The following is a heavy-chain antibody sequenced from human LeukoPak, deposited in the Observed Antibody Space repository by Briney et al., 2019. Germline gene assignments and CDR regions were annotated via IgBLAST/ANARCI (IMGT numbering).Heavy chain of an antibody. D-gene: IGHD6-19*01. CDR2: ISSGASTM. CDR3: ALLAVASDFDY. J-gene: IGHJ4*02. CDR1: GFMFRSFE. V-gene: IGHV3-48*03. Sequence: GGSLRLSCAASGFMFRSFEMYWVRQAPGKGLEWVAYISSGASTMYYADSVKGRFTISRDDAKNSLFLQMNSLRAEDTAVYYCALLAVASDFDYWGQGTLVTVSS.